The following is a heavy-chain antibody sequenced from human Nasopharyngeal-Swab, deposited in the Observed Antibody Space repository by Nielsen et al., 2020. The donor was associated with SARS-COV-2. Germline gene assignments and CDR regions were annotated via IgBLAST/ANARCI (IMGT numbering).Heavy chain of an antibody. CDR3: ARDCFFDGSDSSVIDH. CDR1: GYTFNSHY. Sequence: ASVKVSCKASGYTFNSHYMHWVRQAPGQGPEWMGIINPSGGGTSYAQKFQGRVTMTSDMSTTPVYMELSSLRSEDTAVYYCARDCFFDGSDSSVIDHWGQGTSVTVSS. V-gene: IGHV1-46*02. D-gene: IGHD1-26*01. J-gene: IGHJ4*02. CDR2: INPSGGGT.